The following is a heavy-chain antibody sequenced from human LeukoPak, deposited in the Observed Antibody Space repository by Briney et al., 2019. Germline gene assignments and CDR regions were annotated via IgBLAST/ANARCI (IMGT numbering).Heavy chain of an antibody. Sequence: GGSLRLSCAASGFIFNNYWMSWVRQAPGKGLEWVANISPDGGEEHYVDSVKGRLSTSRDNAKSALYLQMNSLRAEDTAVYFCARGYRGYVFFDFWGQGTLVTVSS. D-gene: IGHD5-12*01. J-gene: IGHJ4*02. CDR3: ARGYRGYVFFDF. CDR2: ISPDGGEE. CDR1: GFIFNNYW. V-gene: IGHV3-7*04.